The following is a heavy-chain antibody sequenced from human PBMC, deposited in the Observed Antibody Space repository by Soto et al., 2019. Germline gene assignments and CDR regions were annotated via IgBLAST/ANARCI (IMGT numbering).Heavy chain of an antibody. Sequence: EVQLAESGGGLAQPGGSLRLSCAASGFTLSGCAMDWVRQAPGKGLEYVSGISSNGVGTYYANSVQGRFTISRDNSKNTVYLKMGSLRPEDMAVYYCARRARPDFYYMDVWGKGTTVTVSS. V-gene: IGHV3-64*01. J-gene: IGHJ6*03. CDR2: ISSNGVGT. CDR1: GFTLSGCA. CDR3: ARRARPDFYYMDV. D-gene: IGHD6-6*01.